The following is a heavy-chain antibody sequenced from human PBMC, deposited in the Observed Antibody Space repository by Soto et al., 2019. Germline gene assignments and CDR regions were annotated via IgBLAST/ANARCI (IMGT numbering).Heavy chain of an antibody. V-gene: IGHV1-69*06. CDR2: IIPIFGTA. CDR3: ASRYIDGYSMYNWFDP. Sequence: WASVKVSCKASGGTFSSYAISWVRQAPGQGLEWMGGIIPIFGTANYAQKFQGRVTITADKSTSTAYMELSSPRSEDTAVYYCASRYIDGYSMYNWFDPWGQGTLVTVAS. CDR1: GGTFSSYA. J-gene: IGHJ5*02. D-gene: IGHD4-4*01.